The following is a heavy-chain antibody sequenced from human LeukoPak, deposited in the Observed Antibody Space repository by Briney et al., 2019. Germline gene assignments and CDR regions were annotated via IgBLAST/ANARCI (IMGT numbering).Heavy chain of an antibody. CDR1: GYSISRGYY. CDR3: ARAGWIITSGIDY. Sequence: PSETLSLTCGVSGYSISRGYYWAWIRQPPGKGREAIGTIYHTGSTYYTPSLGSRVTISVDTSKNEFSLNLNSETAADTAVYYCARAGWIITSGIDYWGQGALVTVSS. V-gene: IGHV4-38-2*01. D-gene: IGHD3-10*01. CDR2: IYHTGST. J-gene: IGHJ4*02.